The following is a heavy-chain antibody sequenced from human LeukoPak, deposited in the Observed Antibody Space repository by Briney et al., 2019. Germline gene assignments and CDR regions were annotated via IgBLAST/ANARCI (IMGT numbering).Heavy chain of an antibody. Sequence: SETLSLTCTVSGGSISSHYWSWIRQPPGKGLEWIGYIYYSGSANYNPSLKSRVTISVDTSKIQFSLKLSSVTAADTAVYYCARGGSYLSAFDIWGQGTMVTVSS. CDR1: GGSISSHY. D-gene: IGHD1-26*01. CDR2: IYYSGSA. CDR3: ARGGSYLSAFDI. V-gene: IGHV4-59*11. J-gene: IGHJ3*02.